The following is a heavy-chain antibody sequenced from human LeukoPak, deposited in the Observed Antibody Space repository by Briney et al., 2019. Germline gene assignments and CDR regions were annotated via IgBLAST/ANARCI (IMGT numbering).Heavy chain of an antibody. D-gene: IGHD1-1*01. V-gene: IGHV1-8*01. CDR2: ISPYSGTT. CDR1: GYTFTNYD. CDR3: ARALDTTVLLGAY. Sequence: ASVKVSCKASGYTFTNYDINWVRQASGQGLEWLGWISPYSGTTGSAQKFQGRVTMTRNSSISTAYLEMSRLTSGDTAVYYCARALDTTVLLGAYWGQGTPVTVSS. J-gene: IGHJ4*02.